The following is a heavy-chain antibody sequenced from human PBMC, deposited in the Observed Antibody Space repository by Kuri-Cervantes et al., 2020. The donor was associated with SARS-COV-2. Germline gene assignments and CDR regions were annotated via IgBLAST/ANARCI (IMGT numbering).Heavy chain of an antibody. D-gene: IGHD1-1*01. V-gene: IGHV3-74*01. CDR3: VRDGDHWNFDY. J-gene: IGHJ4*02. CDR1: GFTFSSYW. Sequence: GESLKISCAASGFTFSSYWMHWVRQAPGKGLVWVSRINSDGSSTSYADSVKGRFTLSRDNAKNMPFLQMNSLRAEDTAVYYCVRDGDHWNFDYWGQGTLVTVSS. CDR2: INSDGSST.